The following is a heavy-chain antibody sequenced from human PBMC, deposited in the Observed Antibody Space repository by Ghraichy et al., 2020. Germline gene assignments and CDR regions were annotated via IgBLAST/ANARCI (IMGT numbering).Heavy chain of an antibody. CDR3: ARDGASALETGVTFFDYGGNTGTSPGAPDY. CDR2: IKEDGSEK. CDR1: EFTFSNLW. V-gene: IGHV3-7*03. D-gene: IGHD4-23*01. J-gene: IGHJ4*02. Sequence: GGSLRLSCTASEFTFSNLWMSWVRQAPGKGLQWVANIKEDGSEKYYVDSVKGRFTISRDNAKNSLYLQLNMLRAEDTAVYYCARDGASALETGVTFFDYGGNTGTSPGAPDYWGQGTLVTVSS.